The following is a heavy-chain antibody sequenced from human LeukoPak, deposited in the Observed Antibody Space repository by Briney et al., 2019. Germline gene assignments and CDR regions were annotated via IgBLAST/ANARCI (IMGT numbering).Heavy chain of an antibody. CDR3: ARERYGDYDFDY. V-gene: IGHV4-59*01. CDR2: IYYSGST. D-gene: IGHD4-17*01. CDR1: GGSISSYY. Sequence: SETLSLTCTVSGGSISSYYWSWIRQPPGKGLEWIGYIYYSGSTNYNPSLKSRVTISVDTSKNQFSLKLSSVTAADTAVYYCARERYGDYDFDYWGQGTLVTASS. J-gene: IGHJ4*02.